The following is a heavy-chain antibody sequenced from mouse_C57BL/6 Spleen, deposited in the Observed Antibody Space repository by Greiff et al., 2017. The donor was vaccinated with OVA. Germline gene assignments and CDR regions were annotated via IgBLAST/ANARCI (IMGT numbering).Heavy chain of an antibody. J-gene: IGHJ2*01. Sequence: EVKLMESGGGLVQPGGSLSLSCAASGFTFTDYYMSWVRQPPGKALEWLGFIRNKANGYTTEYSASVKGRFTISRDNSQSILYLQMNALRAEDSATYYCARSRSPYYFDYWGQGTTLTVSS. CDR1: GFTFTDYY. CDR3: ARSRSPYYFDY. CDR2: IRNKANGYTT. V-gene: IGHV7-3*01. D-gene: IGHD1-1*01.